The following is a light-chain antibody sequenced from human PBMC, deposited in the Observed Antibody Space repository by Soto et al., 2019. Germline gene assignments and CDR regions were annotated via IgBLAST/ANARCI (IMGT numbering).Light chain of an antibody. CDR3: QQYNTFPRT. Sequence: DIQMTQSPSSLSASVGDRVTINCRASQGISIYLAWVQQKPRKAPKSLLYAASTLQSEVPSKCTGCGSGADFTLTISMLEPEDSATYYCQQYNTFPRTFGQGTKVEV. CDR1: QGISIY. CDR2: AAS. V-gene: IGKV1-16*02. J-gene: IGKJ1*01.